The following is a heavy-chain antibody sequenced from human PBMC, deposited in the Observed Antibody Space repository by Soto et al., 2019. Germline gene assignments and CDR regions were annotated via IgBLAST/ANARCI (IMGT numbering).Heavy chain of an antibody. CDR1: GFTFSSYS. D-gene: IGHD2-2*01. CDR2: TSSSSSYI. Sequence: VGSLRLSCAASGFTFSSYSMNWVRQAPGKGLEWVSSTSSSSSYIYYADSVKGRFTISRDNAKNSLYLQMNSLRAEDTAVYYCAREPLYPSSSYFWGQGTLVTVSS. J-gene: IGHJ4*02. V-gene: IGHV3-21*01. CDR3: AREPLYPSSSYF.